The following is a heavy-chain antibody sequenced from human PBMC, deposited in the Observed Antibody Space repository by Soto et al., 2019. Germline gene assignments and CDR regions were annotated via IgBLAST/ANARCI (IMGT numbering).Heavy chain of an antibody. CDR1: GASISGYY. J-gene: IGHJ5*02. D-gene: IGHD1-1*01. CDR2: IYATGPT. V-gene: IGHV4-4*07. Sequence: QVQLQESGPGLVKPSETLSLTCTVSGASISGYYWSWIRKSAGKGLDWIGRIYATGPTDYNPSLKTRVMMSVDTSKKQFSLKLRSVTAADTAVYYCVRDGTKTLRDWFDLWGQGMSVTVSS. CDR3: VRDGTKTLRDWFDL.